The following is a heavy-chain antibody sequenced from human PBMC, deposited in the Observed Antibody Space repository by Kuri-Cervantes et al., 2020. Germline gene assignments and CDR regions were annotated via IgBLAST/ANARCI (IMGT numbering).Heavy chain of an antibody. CDR1: GGSISSYY. D-gene: IGHD3-10*01. V-gene: IGHV4-4*07. Sequence: SETLSLTCTVSGGSISSYYWSWIRQPAGKGLEWIGRIYTSGSTNYNPSLKSRVTISVDTSKNQFSLKLSSVTAADTAVYYCARVESLWFGGSTDYWGQGTLVTVSS. CDR3: ARVESLWFGGSTDY. J-gene: IGHJ4*02. CDR2: IYTSGST.